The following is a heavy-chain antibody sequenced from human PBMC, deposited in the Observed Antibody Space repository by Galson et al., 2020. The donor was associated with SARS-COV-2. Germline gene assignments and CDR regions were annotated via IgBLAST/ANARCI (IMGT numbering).Heavy chain of an antibody. J-gene: IGHJ4*02. D-gene: IGHD2-15*01. V-gene: IGHV3-30*04. CDR3: ARDGLPFDY. CDR2: ISYGENSE. CDR1: GFTFRTYA. Sequence: GESLKISCAASGFTFRTYAMHWVRQAPGKGLEWVAVISYGENSEYYADSMKGRFTISRDESKDTLYLHMNSLKADDTAVYYCARDGLPFDYWGQGTLVTVSS.